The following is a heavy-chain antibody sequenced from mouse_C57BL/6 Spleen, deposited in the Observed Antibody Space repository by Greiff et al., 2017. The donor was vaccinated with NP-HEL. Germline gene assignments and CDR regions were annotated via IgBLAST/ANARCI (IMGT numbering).Heavy chain of an antibody. J-gene: IGHJ4*01. CDR1: GYTFTSYG. V-gene: IGHV1-81*01. Sequence: VQLQQSGAELARPGASVKLSCKASGYTFTSYGISWVKQRNGQGLEWIGEIYPRSGNTYYNEKFRGKATLTADNSSSTAYMELRSLTSEYSAFFFCTGSSYAMDYWGQGTSVTASS. CDR2: IYPRSGNT. CDR3: TGSSYAMDY. D-gene: IGHD2-2*01.